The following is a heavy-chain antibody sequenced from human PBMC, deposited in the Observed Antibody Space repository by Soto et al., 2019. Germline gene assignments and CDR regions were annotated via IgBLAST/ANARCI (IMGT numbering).Heavy chain of an antibody. CDR1: GYTFTSYG. Sequence: ASVKVSCKASGYTFTSYGISWVRQAPGQGLEWMGWISAYNGNTNYAQNFQGRVTMTTDTSTSTAYMELSSLRSEDTAVYYCARSQTGTTMWNYYYGMDVWGQGTTVTVSS. D-gene: IGHD1-7*01. CDR2: ISAYNGNT. J-gene: IGHJ6*02. CDR3: ARSQTGTTMWNYYYGMDV. V-gene: IGHV1-18*01.